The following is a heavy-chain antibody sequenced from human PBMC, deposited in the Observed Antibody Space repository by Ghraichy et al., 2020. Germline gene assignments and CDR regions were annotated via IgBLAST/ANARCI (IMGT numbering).Heavy chain of an antibody. D-gene: IGHD3-9*01. CDR2: IYTSGST. J-gene: IGHJ4*02. Sequence: SETLSLTCTVSGGSVSSGNYYWSWIRQPPGKGLEWIGYIYTSGSTNYNPSLKSRVTISGDTSKNQFSLKLSSVTAADTAVYYCASLNYDILTDYYRWGAVHYWGQGTLVTVSS. V-gene: IGHV4-61*01. CDR3: ASLNYDILTDYYRWGAVHY. CDR1: GGSVSSGNYY.